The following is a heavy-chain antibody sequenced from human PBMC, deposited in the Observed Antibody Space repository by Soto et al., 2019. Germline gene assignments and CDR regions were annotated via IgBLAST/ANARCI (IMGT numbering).Heavy chain of an antibody. Sequence: QVQLVQSGAEVKTPGASVKVSCKASGYTFTIYAMHWVRQAPGQGLEWMGWINVGNGNTKNSHKFQDRVSISRDTSASTVYMELSRLRSEDTAVYYCARETYGESVYWGQGTLVSVSP. V-gene: IGHV1-3*01. D-gene: IGHD4-17*01. CDR2: INVGNGNT. CDR3: ARETYGESVY. CDR1: GYTFTIYA. J-gene: IGHJ4*02.